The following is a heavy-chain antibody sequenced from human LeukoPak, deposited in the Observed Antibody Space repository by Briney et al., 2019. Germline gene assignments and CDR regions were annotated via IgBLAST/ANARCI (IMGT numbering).Heavy chain of an antibody. CDR3: AKNPRSYDSSGYYYPDP. CDR2: IWYDGSNK. J-gene: IGHJ5*02. V-gene: IGHV3-33*06. Sequence: GGSLRLSCAASGFTFSSYGMHWVRQAPGKGLEWVAVIWYDGSNKYYADSVKGRFTISRGNSKNTLYLQMNSLRAEDTAVYYCAKNPRSYDSSGYYYPDPWGQGTLVTVSS. CDR1: GFTFSSYG. D-gene: IGHD3-22*01.